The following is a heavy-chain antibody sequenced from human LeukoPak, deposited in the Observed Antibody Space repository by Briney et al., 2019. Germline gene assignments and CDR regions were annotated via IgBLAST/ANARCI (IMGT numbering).Heavy chain of an antibody. D-gene: IGHD1-26*01. Sequence: GGSLRLSCAASGFTFSSYAMSWVCQAPGKGLEWVSAISGSGGSTYYADSVKGRFTISRDNSKNTLYLQMNSLRAEDTAVYYCAKFRPIVGAPYIDYWGQGTLVTVSS. V-gene: IGHV3-23*01. CDR2: ISGSGGST. CDR3: AKFRPIVGAPYIDY. CDR1: GFTFSSYA. J-gene: IGHJ4*02.